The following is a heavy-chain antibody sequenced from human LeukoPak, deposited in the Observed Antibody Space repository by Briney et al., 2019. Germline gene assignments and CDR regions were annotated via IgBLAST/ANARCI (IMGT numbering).Heavy chain of an antibody. V-gene: IGHV3-21*01. D-gene: IGHD6-19*01. Sequence: GGSLRLSCAASGFTFSSYSMNWVRQAPGKGLEWVSSISSSSSYIYYADSVKGRFTISRDNAKNSLYLQVNSLRAEDTAVYYCARDLAKGSLAVAGRVVNYWGQGTLVTVSS. CDR2: ISSSSSYI. CDR3: ARDLAKGSLAVAGRVVNY. J-gene: IGHJ4*02. CDR1: GFTFSSYS.